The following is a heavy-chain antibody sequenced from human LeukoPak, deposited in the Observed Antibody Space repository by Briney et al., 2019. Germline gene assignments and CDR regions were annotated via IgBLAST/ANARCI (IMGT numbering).Heavy chain of an antibody. V-gene: IGHV3-7*03. D-gene: IGHD2-2*02. J-gene: IGHJ6*03. CDR2: IKQDGSEK. CDR1: GFTFSSYW. Sequence: GGSLRLSCAASGFTFSSYWMSWVRQAPGKGLEWVANIKQDGSEKYYVDSVKGRFTISRDNSKNTLYLQMNSLRAEDTAVYYCAKALVTYCSSTSCYTPMDVWGKGTTVTVSS. CDR3: AKALVTYCSSTSCYTPMDV.